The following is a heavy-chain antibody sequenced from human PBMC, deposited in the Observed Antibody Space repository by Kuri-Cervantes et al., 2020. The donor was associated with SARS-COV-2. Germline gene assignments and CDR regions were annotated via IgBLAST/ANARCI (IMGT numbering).Heavy chain of an antibody. Sequence: SGPTLVKPTETLTLTCTVSGFSLSNARMGVSWIRQPPGKALEWLALIYWDDDKRYSPSLKSRLTITKDTSKNQVVLTMTNMDPVDTATYYCAHSEPKHNSGWYYDYWGQGTLVTVSS. CDR3: AHSEPKHNSGWYYDY. CDR2: IYWDDDK. D-gene: IGHD6-19*01. CDR1: GFSLSNARMG. J-gene: IGHJ4*02. V-gene: IGHV2-5*02.